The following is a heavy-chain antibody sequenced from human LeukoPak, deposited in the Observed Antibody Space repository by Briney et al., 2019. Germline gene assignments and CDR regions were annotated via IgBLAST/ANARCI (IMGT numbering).Heavy chain of an antibody. Sequence: SETLSLTCTVSGGSLSSYYLSWIRQPPGKGLEGMGHIYYSGSTNYNPSLKSRVTISVATSKNQFSLKLSSVTGADTAVYYCAREAPAMVRGVRRYYFDYWGQGKLVTVSS. CDR3: AREAPAMVRGVRRYYFDY. CDR2: IYYSGST. D-gene: IGHD3-10*01. J-gene: IGHJ4*02. CDR1: GGSLSSYY. V-gene: IGHV4-59*01.